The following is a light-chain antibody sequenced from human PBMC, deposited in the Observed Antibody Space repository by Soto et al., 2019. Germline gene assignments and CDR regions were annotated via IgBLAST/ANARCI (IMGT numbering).Light chain of an antibody. J-gene: IGKJ4*01. CDR3: QQRSNWLT. Sequence: ESVLTQSPATLSLSPGERATLSCRASQSVSSYLAWYQQQPGQAPRLLIYDASNRATGIPARFSGSGSGTDFTLTISSLEPEDFAVYYCQQRSNWLTFGGGTKGEIK. V-gene: IGKV3-11*01. CDR2: DAS. CDR1: QSVSSY.